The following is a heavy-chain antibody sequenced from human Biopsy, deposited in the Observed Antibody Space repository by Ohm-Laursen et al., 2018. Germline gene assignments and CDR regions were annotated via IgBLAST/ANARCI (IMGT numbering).Heavy chain of an antibody. V-gene: IGHV3-33*01. CDR1: GFSFSSYG. CDR3: ARDRYYGSANYFGYYNMDV. D-gene: IGHD3-10*01. J-gene: IGHJ6*02. Sequence: SLRLSCAASGFSFSSYGMHWVRQAPGKGLEWVAVLWYDGTNKYYADSVKGRFTISRDNSKNTLFLQMNNLRAEDTAVYYCARDRYYGSANYFGYYNMDVWGQGTTATVSS. CDR2: LWYDGTNK.